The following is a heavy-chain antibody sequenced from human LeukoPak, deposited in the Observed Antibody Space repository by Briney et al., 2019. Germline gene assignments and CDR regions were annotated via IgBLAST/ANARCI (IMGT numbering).Heavy chain of an antibody. J-gene: IGHJ4*02. CDR3: AKDGGAHFDH. Sequence: GGSLTLSCEDSGFTFRSYEMNWVRQAPGKGLEWVSYISSSGTTISYAQSVKGRFTITRDNAQNSLTLHMNTLRADDTAVYYCAKDGGAHFDHWGQGTLVTVSS. CDR2: ISSSGTTI. V-gene: IGHV3-48*03. CDR1: GFTFRSYE. D-gene: IGHD2-15*01.